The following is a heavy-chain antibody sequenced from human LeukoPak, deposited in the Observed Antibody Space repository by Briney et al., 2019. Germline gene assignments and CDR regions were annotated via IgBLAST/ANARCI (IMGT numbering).Heavy chain of an antibody. Sequence: SETLSLTCTVSGGSISSSSYYWGWLRQPPGKGLEWIGSIYYSGSTYYNPSLKSRVTISVDTSKNQFSLKLSSVTAADTAVYYCARFPYSSGWYYFDYWGQGTLVTVSS. CDR3: ARFPYSSGWYYFDY. D-gene: IGHD6-19*01. CDR2: IYYSGST. V-gene: IGHV4-39*01. CDR1: GGSISSSSYY. J-gene: IGHJ4*02.